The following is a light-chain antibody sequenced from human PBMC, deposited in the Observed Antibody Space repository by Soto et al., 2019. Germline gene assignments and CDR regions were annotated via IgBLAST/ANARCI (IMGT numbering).Light chain of an antibody. CDR1: SSDVGSYNY. CDR2: DVT. CDR3: CSYAGNNILI. Sequence: QSALTQPRSVSGSPGQSLTISCTGASSDVGSYNYVSWYQQYPGKAPKLMIYDVTKRPSGVPDRFSGSKSGNTASLSISGLQAADEADYYCCSYAGNNILIFGGGTKLTVL. J-gene: IGLJ2*01. V-gene: IGLV2-11*01.